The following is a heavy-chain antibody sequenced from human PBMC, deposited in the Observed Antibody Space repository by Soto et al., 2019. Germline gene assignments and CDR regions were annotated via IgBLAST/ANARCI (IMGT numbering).Heavy chain of an antibody. D-gene: IGHD3-22*01. J-gene: IGHJ4*02. V-gene: IGHV4-30-4*01. CDR1: GGSVTSGDYX. CDR2: IYSRGST. CDR3: XXGAGDSRGYSGGHFDY. Sequence: QVQLQESGPGLVKPSQTLSLTCTVSGGSVTSGDYXWSWIRQPPGQGLEWIGYIYSRGSTYYNPSLMSRXXXSXXXXXXXXXXXXXXXXXXXXXXYXCXXGAGDSRGYSGGHFDYWGQGYLVTVSS.